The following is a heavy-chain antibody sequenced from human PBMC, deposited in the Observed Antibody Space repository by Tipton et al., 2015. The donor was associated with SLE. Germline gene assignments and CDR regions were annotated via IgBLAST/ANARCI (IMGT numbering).Heavy chain of an antibody. CDR1: GASIGFSPYS. CDR2: AYTGGST. J-gene: IGHJ3*02. Sequence: TLSLTCSVSGASIGFSPYSCCWIRKTAGKRLEWIGRAYTGGSTPKYNPSLKSRVTITVDTSKNQFSLKLSSVTAADTAVYYCARAVGSWDAFDIWGQGTMVTVSS. CDR3: ARAVGSWDAFDI. D-gene: IGHD1-26*01. V-gene: IGHV4-61*02.